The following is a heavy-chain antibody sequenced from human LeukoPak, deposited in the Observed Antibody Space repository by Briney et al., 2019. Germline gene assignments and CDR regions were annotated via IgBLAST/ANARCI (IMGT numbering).Heavy chain of an antibody. V-gene: IGHV1-18*01. Sequence: ASVKVSCKASGYTFTSYGISWVRQAPGQGLEWMGWISAYNGNTNYAQKLQGRVTMTTDTSTSTAYMELRSLRSDDTAVYYCARLRALVVPAATEDYYYYGMDVWGQGTTVTVSS. D-gene: IGHD2-2*01. CDR3: ARLRALVVPAATEDYYYYGMDV. CDR2: ISAYNGNT. CDR1: GYTFTSYG. J-gene: IGHJ6*02.